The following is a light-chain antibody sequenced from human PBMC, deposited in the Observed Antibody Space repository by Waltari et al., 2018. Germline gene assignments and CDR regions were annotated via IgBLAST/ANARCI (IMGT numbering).Light chain of an antibody. CDR2: AAS. Sequence: DIQMTQSPTSVSASVGDRVTITCRASQDILSCLAWYQQKPGKAPKLLISAASGLESGVPSRFSGRGSGTDFTLTISSLQPEDFATYYCQQADRLPLTFGGGTKVEIK. CDR3: QQADRLPLT. V-gene: IGKV1-12*01. J-gene: IGKJ4*01. CDR1: QDILSC.